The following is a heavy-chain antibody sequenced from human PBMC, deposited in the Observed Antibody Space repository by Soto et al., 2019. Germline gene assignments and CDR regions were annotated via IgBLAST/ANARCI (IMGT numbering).Heavy chain of an antibody. CDR2: ISSNSDTV. D-gene: IGHD3-16*01. CDR3: ARVGLKFLLGGEFFQV. V-gene: IGHV3-48*01. CDR1: GFTLSSYS. J-gene: IGHJ1*01. Sequence: DVYLVESGGGLVQPGGSLRLSCTASGFTLSSYSMNWVRQAPGKGPEWVSHISSNSDTVHYADSVKGRFTISGDNAGNSLSLHMNSLRAEDTAVYYCARVGLKFLLGGEFFQVWGQGTVVTVSS.